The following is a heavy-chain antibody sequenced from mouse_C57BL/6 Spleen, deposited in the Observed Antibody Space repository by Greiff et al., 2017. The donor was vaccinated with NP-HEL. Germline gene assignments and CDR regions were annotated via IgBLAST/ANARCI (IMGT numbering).Heavy chain of an antibody. CDR3: ARAPLQAWFAY. J-gene: IGHJ3*01. V-gene: IGHV3-6*01. D-gene: IGHD6-1*01. Sequence: EVKLMESGPGLVKPSQSLSLTCSVTGYSITSGYYWNWIRQFPGNKLEWMGYISYDGSNNYNPSLKNRISITRDTSKNQFFLKLNSVTTEDTATYYCARAPLQAWFAYWGQGTLVTVSA. CDR2: ISYDGSN. CDR1: GYSITSGYY.